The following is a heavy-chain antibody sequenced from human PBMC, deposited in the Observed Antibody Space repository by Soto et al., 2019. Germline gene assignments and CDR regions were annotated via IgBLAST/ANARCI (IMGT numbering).Heavy chain of an antibody. J-gene: IGHJ4*02. CDR2: INHSGST. Sequence: SETLSLTCAVYGGSFSGYYWSWIRQPPGKGLEWIGEINHSGSTNYNPSLKSRVTISVDTSKNQFSLKLISVTAADTAVYYCARALNCSGGSCYSDYWGQGTLVTVSS. CDR3: ARALNCSGGSCYSDY. V-gene: IGHV4-34*01. D-gene: IGHD2-15*01. CDR1: GGSFSGYY.